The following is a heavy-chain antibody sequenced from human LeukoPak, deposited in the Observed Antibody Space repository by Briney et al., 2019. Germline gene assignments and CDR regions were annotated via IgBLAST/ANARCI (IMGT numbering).Heavy chain of an antibody. Sequence: GGSLRLSCAASGFSFSTYGMYWVRQAPGKGLEWVSYISSSGSTIYYADSVKGRFTISRDNAKNSLYLQMNSLRAEDTAVYYCARGPGLTTDYFDYWGQGTLVTVSS. CDR2: ISSSGSTI. V-gene: IGHV3-48*04. J-gene: IGHJ4*02. D-gene: IGHD3-3*01. CDR1: GFSFSTYG. CDR3: ARGPGLTTDYFDY.